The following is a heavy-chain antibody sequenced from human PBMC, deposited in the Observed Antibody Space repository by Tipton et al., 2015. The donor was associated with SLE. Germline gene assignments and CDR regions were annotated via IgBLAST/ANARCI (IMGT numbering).Heavy chain of an antibody. CDR1: GITFRNYW. CDR3: ARGCCCCVYYWGDA. J-gene: IGHJ5*02. D-gene: IGHD5/OR15-5a*01. Sequence: SLRLSCAASGITFRNYWIHWVRQVPGKGLVWVSRINEDGSRIDYADSVKGRFMISRDGAKDTVYLQMNRLRVEDTALYYCARGCCCCVYYWGDAWGLAVLASVAS. V-gene: IGHV3-74*01. CDR2: INEDGSRI.